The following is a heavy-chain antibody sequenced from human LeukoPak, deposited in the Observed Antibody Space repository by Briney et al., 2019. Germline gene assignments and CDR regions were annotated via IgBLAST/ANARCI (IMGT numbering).Heavy chain of an antibody. Sequence: PGGSLRLSCAASGFTFSSYWMHWVRQAPGKGLAWVSRINSDGSSTIYADSVKGRFTISRDNSKNTLYLQMNSLRAEDTAVYYCAKVGYDFQPRMTLGSYYFDYWGQGTLVTVSS. CDR3: AKVGYDFQPRMTLGSYYFDY. V-gene: IGHV3-74*01. D-gene: IGHD5-12*01. CDR1: GFTFSSYW. J-gene: IGHJ4*02. CDR2: INSDGSST.